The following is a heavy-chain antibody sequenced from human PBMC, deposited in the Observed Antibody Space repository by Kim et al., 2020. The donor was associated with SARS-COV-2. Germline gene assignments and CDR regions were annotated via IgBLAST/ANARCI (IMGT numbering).Heavy chain of an antibody. J-gene: IGHJ4*02. CDR3: ASSKAPHRDGYSLGDY. D-gene: IGHD3-16*01. Sequence: ASVKVSCKASGFTFSIYAIHWLRQATGQRLEWIGWMNPNSSNTGYAQKFQGRVTMTRDTSISTAYMELSSLTSEDTAVYYCASSKAPHRDGYSLGDYWGEGTL. CDR2: MNPNSSNT. V-gene: IGHV1-8*01. CDR1: GFTFSIYA.